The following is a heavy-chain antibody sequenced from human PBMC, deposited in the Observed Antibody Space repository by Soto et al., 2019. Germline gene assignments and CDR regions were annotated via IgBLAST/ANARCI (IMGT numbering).Heavy chain of an antibody. V-gene: IGHV3-48*01. D-gene: IGHD3-16*01. CDR3: ARDQGTLHGYYMDV. J-gene: IGHJ6*03. CDR1: GFTFSSYS. CDR2: ISSSSSTI. Sequence: GGSLRLSCAASGFTFSSYSMNWVRQAPGKGLECVSYISSSSSTIYYADSVKGRFTISRDNAKNSLYLQMNSLRAEDTAVYYCARDQGTLHGYYMDVWGKGTTVTVSS.